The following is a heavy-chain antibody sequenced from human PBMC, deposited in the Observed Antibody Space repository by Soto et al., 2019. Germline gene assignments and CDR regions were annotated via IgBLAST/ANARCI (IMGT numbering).Heavy chain of an antibody. CDR2: IFYSGST. Sequence: QLQLQESGPGLVKPSETLSLTCTVSGGSISSSSYYWGWIRQPPGKGLEWIGSIFYSGSTYYNPSLKSRVTISVHTSKNQFSLKLSSVTAADTAVYYCARYCSGGSCYFHPADYWGQGTLVTVSS. J-gene: IGHJ4*02. D-gene: IGHD2-15*01. CDR1: GGSISSSSYY. CDR3: ARYCSGGSCYFHPADY. V-gene: IGHV4-39*01.